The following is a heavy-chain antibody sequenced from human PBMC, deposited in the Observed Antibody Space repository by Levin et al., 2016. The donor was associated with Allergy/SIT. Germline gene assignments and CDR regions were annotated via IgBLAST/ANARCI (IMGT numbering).Heavy chain of an antibody. V-gene: IGHV1-46*01. D-gene: IGHD3-22*01. CDR3: ARVGRQPYYYDKTPLAGAFDI. J-gene: IGHJ3*02. CDR2: INPSGGST. Sequence: ASVKVSCKASGYTFTSYYMHWVRQAPGQGLEWMGIINPSGGSTSYAQKFQGRVTMTRDTSTSTVYMELSSLRSEDTAVYYCARVGRQPYYYDKTPLAGAFDIWGQGTMVTVSS. CDR1: GYTFTSYY.